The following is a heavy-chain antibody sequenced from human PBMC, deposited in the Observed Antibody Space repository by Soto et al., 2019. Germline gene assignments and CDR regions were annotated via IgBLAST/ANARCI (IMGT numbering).Heavy chain of an antibody. Sequence: QVQLVESGGGVVQPGRSLRLSCAASGFTFSNYAMHWVRQAPGKGLEWVAVISYDGSDKYYADSVKGRVTISRDNSKSTLNMQMSSLRADDTAVYYCAKALGELSPESYDYWGQGTLITVSS. J-gene: IGHJ4*02. D-gene: IGHD3-16*02. CDR2: ISYDGSDK. V-gene: IGHV3-30*18. CDR1: GFTFSNYA. CDR3: AKALGELSPESYDY.